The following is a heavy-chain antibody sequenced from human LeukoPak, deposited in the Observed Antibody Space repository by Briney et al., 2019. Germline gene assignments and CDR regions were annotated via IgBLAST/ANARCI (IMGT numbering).Heavy chain of an antibody. D-gene: IGHD6-19*01. J-gene: IGHJ4*02. Sequence: GGSPRLSCAASGFTFSSYSMNWVRQAPGKGLEWVSSISSSSSYIYYADSVKGRFTISRDNAKNSLYLQMNSLRAEDTAVYYCARDLQTGYSSGGFDYWGQGTLVTVSS. CDR2: ISSSSSYI. V-gene: IGHV3-21*01. CDR3: ARDLQTGYSSGGFDY. CDR1: GFTFSSYS.